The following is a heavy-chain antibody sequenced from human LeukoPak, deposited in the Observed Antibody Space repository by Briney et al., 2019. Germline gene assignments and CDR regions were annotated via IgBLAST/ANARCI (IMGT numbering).Heavy chain of an antibody. V-gene: IGHV1-2*02. Sequence: ASVKVSCKASGYTFTGYYMHWVRQAPGQGLEWMGWINPNSGGTNYAQKFQGRVTMTRDTSISTAYMELSRLRSDDTAVYYCARDWRRILEWSNYYYYYMDVWGKGTTVTVSS. CDR2: INPNSGGT. CDR1: GYTFTGYY. J-gene: IGHJ6*03. D-gene: IGHD3-3*01. CDR3: ARDWRRILEWSNYYYYYMDV.